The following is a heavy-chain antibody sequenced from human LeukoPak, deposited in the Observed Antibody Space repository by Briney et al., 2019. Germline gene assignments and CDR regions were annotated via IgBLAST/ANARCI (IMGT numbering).Heavy chain of an antibody. Sequence: GGSLRLSCAASGFTFSSYAMHWVRQAPGKGLEWVADISYDGSNKYYADSVKGRFTISRDNSNNTLYLQMNSLRAEHTAVYYCARNYDYVWGSYRHTLDYWGQGTLVTVSS. J-gene: IGHJ4*02. CDR2: ISYDGSNK. V-gene: IGHV3-30*04. CDR1: GFTFSSYA. CDR3: ARNYDYVWGSYRHTLDY. D-gene: IGHD3-16*02.